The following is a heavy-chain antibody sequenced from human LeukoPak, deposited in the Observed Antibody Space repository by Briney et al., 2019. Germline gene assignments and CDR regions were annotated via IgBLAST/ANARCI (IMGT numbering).Heavy chain of an antibody. CDR3: TREARVGNWFDP. CDR1: GYTFTDYY. J-gene: IGHJ5*02. CDR2: INPDNGGT. Sequence: AASVKVSCRASGYTFTDYYIHWVRQAPGQGLEWMGWINPDNGGTNCAQKFQGRVTMTRDTSIRTVYMDLSRLRSDDTAVFYCTREARVGNWFDPWGQGTQVTVSS. V-gene: IGHV1-2*02. D-gene: IGHD2-2*01.